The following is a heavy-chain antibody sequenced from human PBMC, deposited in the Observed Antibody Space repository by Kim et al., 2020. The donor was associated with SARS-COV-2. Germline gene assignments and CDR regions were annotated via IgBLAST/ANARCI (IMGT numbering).Heavy chain of an antibody. CDR1: GGSISSGSYY. Sequence: SETLSLTCTVSGGSISSGSYYWSWIRQPAGKGLEWIGRIYTSGSTNYNPSLKSRVTISVDTSKNQFSLKLSSVTAADTAVYYCAREWLQYESRWFDPWGQGTLVTVSS. CDR2: IYTSGST. D-gene: IGHD5-12*01. J-gene: IGHJ5*02. V-gene: IGHV4-61*02. CDR3: AREWLQYESRWFDP.